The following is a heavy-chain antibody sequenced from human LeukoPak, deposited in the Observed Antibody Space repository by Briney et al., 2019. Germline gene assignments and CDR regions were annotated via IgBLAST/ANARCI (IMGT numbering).Heavy chain of an antibody. Sequence: GGPLRLSCAASGSFFKNAGMYGVRESPGKGLEWVGRIKSNTDGGTTDYAAHLRGRFTIPRDDSKHTLYLQMNSLKTEDTAVYFCTTVLQWHQVRDYWGQGTLVTVSS. CDR3: TTVLQWHQVRDY. V-gene: IGHV3-15*01. CDR2: IKSNTDGGTT. CDR1: GSFFKNAG. J-gene: IGHJ4*02. D-gene: IGHD6-19*01.